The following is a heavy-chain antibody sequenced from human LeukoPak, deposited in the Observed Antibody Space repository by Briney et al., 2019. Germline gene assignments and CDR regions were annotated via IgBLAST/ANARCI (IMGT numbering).Heavy chain of an antibody. CDR2: ISGSGAGT. J-gene: IGHJ4*02. Sequence: GGSLRLSCAASGFTFNRSAMNWVRQAPGKGLEWVSTISGSGAGTYYADSVKGRFTISRDNSKSTLYLQMNSLRAEDTAVYYCAEAAGGSSDYWGQGTLVTVSS. CDR1: GFTFNRSA. CDR3: AEAAGGSSDY. V-gene: IGHV3-23*01. D-gene: IGHD3-16*01.